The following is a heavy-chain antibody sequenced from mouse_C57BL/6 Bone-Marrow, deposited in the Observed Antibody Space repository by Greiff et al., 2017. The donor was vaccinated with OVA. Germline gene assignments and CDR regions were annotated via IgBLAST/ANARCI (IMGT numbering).Heavy chain of an antibody. CDR2: IYPGSGST. CDR1: GYTFTSYW. D-gene: IGHD2-1*01. J-gene: IGHJ1*03. CDR3: ARERGNYWYFDV. V-gene: IGHV1-55*01. Sequence: QVQLQQPGAELVKPGASVKMSCKASGYTFTSYWITWVKQRPGQGLEWIGDIYPGSGSTNYNEKFKSKATLTADTSSSTAYMQLSSLTSEDSAVYYCARERGNYWYFDVWGTGTTVTVSS.